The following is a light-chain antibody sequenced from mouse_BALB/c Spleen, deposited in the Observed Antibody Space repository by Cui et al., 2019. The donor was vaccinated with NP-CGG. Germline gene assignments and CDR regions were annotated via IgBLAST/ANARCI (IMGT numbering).Light chain of an antibody. CDR3: ALWYSNHWV. CDR2: GTN. V-gene: IGLV1*01. CDR1: TGAVTTSNY. Sequence: QAVVTKESALTTSPGETVHPTCRPSTGAVTTSNYANWVQEKPDHLFTGLIGGTNNRAPGVPARFSGSLIGDKAALTITGAQTEDEAIYFCALWYSNHWVFGGGTKLTVL. J-gene: IGLJ1*01.